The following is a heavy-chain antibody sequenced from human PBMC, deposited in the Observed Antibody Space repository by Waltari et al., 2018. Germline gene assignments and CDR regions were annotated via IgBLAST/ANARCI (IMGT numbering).Heavy chain of an antibody. CDR3: SRSPAGYSRSDY. Sequence: EVRLEESGGGLVQPGGSLRLSCAASGFAFSSYWMHWVRQGRGKGLVWVSRIDDDGSGTTYADSVMGRFTISRDNAKNTVYLEMNSLRAEDTAVYYCSRSPAGYSRSDYWGQGTLVTVSS. J-gene: IGHJ4*02. CDR1: GFAFSSYW. CDR2: IDDDGSGT. V-gene: IGHV3-74*01. D-gene: IGHD5-18*01.